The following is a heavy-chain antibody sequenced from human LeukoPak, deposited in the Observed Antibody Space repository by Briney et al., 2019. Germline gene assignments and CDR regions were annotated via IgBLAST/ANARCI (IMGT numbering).Heavy chain of an antibody. J-gene: IGHJ4*02. D-gene: IGHD3-22*01. CDR3: ATAAYYYDSSGTAFDY. CDR2: FSAYNGNT. V-gene: IGHV1-18*01. CDR1: GYTFTSYG. Sequence: ASVKVSCKASGYTFTSYGISWVRQAPGQGLGGWGWFSAYNGNTNYAQKLQGRVTITTDTSTSTAYMELRSLRSDDTAVYYCATAAYYYDSSGTAFDYWGQGTLVTVSS.